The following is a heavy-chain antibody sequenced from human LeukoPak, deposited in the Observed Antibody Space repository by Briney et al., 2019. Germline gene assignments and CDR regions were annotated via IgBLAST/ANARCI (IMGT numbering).Heavy chain of an antibody. V-gene: IGHV3-15*01. D-gene: IGHD4-17*01. Sequence: GGSLTLSCAASGFTFSNAWMSWVRQAPGKGLECVGRIKSKTDGGTTDYAAPVKGRFTISRDDSKNTLYLQMNSLKTEDTAVYYCTTDGMTTVTTGDFDYWGQGTLVTVSS. CDR1: GFTFSNAW. CDR3: TTDGMTTVTTGDFDY. CDR2: IKSKTDGGTT. J-gene: IGHJ4*02.